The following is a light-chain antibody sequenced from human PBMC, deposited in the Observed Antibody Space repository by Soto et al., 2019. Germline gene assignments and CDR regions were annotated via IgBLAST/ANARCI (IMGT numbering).Light chain of an antibody. CDR2: GAS. Sequence: EIVLTQSPGTLSLSPGERATLSCRASQSVSSSYLAWYQQKPGQAPRLLIYGASSRATGIPDRFSGSGSGTDFTLTISRLEPEEFAVYYCQQYGSSSFTVGPGTKVDIK. CDR1: QSVSSSY. J-gene: IGKJ3*01. V-gene: IGKV3-20*01. CDR3: QQYGSSSFT.